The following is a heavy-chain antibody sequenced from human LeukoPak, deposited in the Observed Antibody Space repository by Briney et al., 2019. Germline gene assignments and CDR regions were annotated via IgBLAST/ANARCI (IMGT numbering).Heavy chain of an antibody. CDR3: ASQGEKGIDY. V-gene: IGHV3-23*01. CDR1: GFTFSSYA. Sequence: GGSLRLSCAASGFTFSSYAMSWVRQAPGKGLEWVSAISGSGHRTYYADSVKGRFTISRDYAHNTLYLQMNSLRAEDTAVYYCASQGEKGIDYWGQGTLVTVSS. J-gene: IGHJ4*02. CDR2: ISGSGHRT. D-gene: IGHD1-26*01.